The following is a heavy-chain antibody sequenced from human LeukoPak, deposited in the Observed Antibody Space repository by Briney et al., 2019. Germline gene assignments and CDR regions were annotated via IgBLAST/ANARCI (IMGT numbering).Heavy chain of an antibody. CDR2: ISGSGGST. D-gene: IGHD2-2*01. J-gene: IGHJ4*02. CDR1: GFTVSSNY. CDR3: AKAGIVVVPAAFRYYFDY. Sequence: PGGSLRLSCAASGFTVSSNYLSWVRQAPGKGLEWVSAISGSGGSTYYADSVKGRFTISRDNSKNTLYLQMNSLRAEDTAVYYCAKAGIVVVPAAFRYYFDYWGQGTLVTVSS. V-gene: IGHV3-23*01.